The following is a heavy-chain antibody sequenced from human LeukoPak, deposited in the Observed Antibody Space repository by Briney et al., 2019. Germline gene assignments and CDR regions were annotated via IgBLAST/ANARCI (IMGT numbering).Heavy chain of an antibody. D-gene: IGHD3-22*01. CDR1: GFTFSSYA. J-gene: IGHJ4*02. Sequence: GGSLRLSCADSGFTFSSYAMSWVRQAPGKGLEWVSAISGSGGSTYYADSVKGRFTISRDNSKNTLYLQMNSLRAEDTAVYYCAKWSRYYYDSSGYYFWDYWGQGTLVTVSS. CDR3: AKWSRYYYDSSGYYFWDY. CDR2: ISGSGGST. V-gene: IGHV3-23*01.